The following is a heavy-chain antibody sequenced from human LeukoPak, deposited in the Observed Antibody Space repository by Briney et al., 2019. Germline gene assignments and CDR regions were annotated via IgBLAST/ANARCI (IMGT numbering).Heavy chain of an antibody. Sequence: GGSLRLSCAASGFTFSSYSMNWVRQAPGKGLEWVSSISSGSSYIYYADSVKGRFTISRDNAKNSLYLQMNSLRAEDTAVYYCARDLMTTVTTVDYWGQGTLVTVSS. CDR3: ARDLMTTVTTVDY. CDR2: ISSGSSYI. D-gene: IGHD4-17*01. J-gene: IGHJ4*02. V-gene: IGHV3-21*01. CDR1: GFTFSSYS.